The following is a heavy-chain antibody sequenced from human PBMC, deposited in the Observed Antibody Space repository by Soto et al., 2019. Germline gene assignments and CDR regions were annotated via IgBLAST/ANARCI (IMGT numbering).Heavy chain of an antibody. J-gene: IGHJ4*02. CDR3: ARGLGSSSSAFSVY. D-gene: IGHD6-6*01. CDR2: ISAYNGNT. V-gene: IGHV1-18*04. Sequence: AASVKVSCKASGYTFSSYGISWVRQAPGQGLEWMGWISAYNGNTNYAQKLQGRVTMTTDTSTSTAYMELRSLRSDDTAVYYCARGLGSSSSAFSVYWGQGTLVTVSS. CDR1: GYTFSSYG.